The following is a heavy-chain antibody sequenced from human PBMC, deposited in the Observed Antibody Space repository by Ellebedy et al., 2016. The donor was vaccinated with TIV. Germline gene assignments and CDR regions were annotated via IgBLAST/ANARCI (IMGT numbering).Heavy chain of an antibody. Sequence: PGGSLRLSCAVSGLRISTYAMHWVRQTPGKGLEHLATIHSNGGSTFYVDSVKGRFTISRDNSKNTLYLQMSSLRPEDTAVYYCVKEYGPPSLFDYWGQGALVTVSS. CDR3: VKEYGPPSLFDY. J-gene: IGHJ4*02. CDR1: GLRISTYA. V-gene: IGHV3-64D*06. CDR2: IHSNGGST. D-gene: IGHD3-10*01.